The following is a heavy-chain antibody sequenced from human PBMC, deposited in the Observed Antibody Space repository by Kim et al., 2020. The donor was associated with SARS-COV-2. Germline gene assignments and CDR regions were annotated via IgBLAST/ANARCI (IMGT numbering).Heavy chain of an antibody. J-gene: IGHJ4*02. Sequence: GGSLRLSCAASRFTFSSYAMHWVRQAPGKGLEWVAVIWYDGSNKYHADSVKGRFTLSRDNSKNTLYLQMNNLRAEDTAAYYCAKERRTYCSGGSCYLEFWGQGTLVTVSS. V-gene: IGHV3-33*06. CDR3: AKERRTYCSGGSCYLEF. D-gene: IGHD2-15*01. CDR2: IWYDGSNK. CDR1: RFTFSSYA.